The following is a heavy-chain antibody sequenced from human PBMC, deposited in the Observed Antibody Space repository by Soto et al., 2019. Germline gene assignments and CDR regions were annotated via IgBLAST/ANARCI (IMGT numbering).Heavy chain of an antibody. CDR3: GRALRQWLADAFDI. CDR1: GGSISSSS. CDR2: ISTTSDTK. D-gene: IGHD6-19*01. J-gene: IGHJ3*02. V-gene: IGHV3-48*02. Sequence: ETLSLTCTVSGGSISSSSYYWGWIRQPPGKGLEWVSYISTTSDTKYYADSVKGRFTISRDNAKNSLYLQMNSLRDEDTAVYYCGRALRQWLADAFDIWGRGTMVTVSS.